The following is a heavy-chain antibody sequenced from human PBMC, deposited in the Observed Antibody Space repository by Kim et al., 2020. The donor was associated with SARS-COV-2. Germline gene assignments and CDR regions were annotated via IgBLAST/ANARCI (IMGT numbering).Heavy chain of an antibody. J-gene: IGHJ4*02. CDR2: IYYSGST. Sequence: SETLSLTCTVSGGSISSSSYYWGWIRQPPGKGLEWIGSIYYSGSTYYNPSLKSRVTISVDTSKNQFSLKLSSVTAADTAVYYCARDFMVRGVITPFDYWGQGTLVTVSS. V-gene: IGHV4-39*07. CDR3: ARDFMVRGVITPFDY. CDR1: GGSISSSSYY. D-gene: IGHD3-10*01.